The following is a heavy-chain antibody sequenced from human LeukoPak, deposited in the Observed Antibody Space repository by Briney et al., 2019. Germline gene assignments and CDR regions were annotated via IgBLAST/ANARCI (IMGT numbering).Heavy chain of an antibody. CDR2: IYYSGDT. CDR3: ARERITMVRGVQDAFDI. Sequence: SETLSLTCTVSGRSISSGGSYWSWIRQPPGKGLEWIGSIYYSGDTYYNPSLKSRVTISVDTSKNQFSLKLSSVTAADTAVYYCARERITMVRGVQDAFDIWGQGTMVTVSS. V-gene: IGHV4-39*07. CDR1: GRSISSGGSY. J-gene: IGHJ3*02. D-gene: IGHD3-10*01.